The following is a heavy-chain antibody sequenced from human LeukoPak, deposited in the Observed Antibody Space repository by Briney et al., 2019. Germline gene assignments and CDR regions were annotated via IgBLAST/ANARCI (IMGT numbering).Heavy chain of an antibody. CDR2: IYTSGST. CDR1: GGSISSGDYY. D-gene: IGHD1-26*01. Sequence: SETLSLTCTVSGGSISSGDYYWSWIRQPAGKGLEWIGRIYTSGSTNYNPSLKSRVTMSVDTSKNQFSLKLSSVTAADTAVYYCARDGDRYSGSYYRYWGQGTLVTVSS. V-gene: IGHV4-61*02. J-gene: IGHJ4*02. CDR3: ARDGDRYSGSYYRY.